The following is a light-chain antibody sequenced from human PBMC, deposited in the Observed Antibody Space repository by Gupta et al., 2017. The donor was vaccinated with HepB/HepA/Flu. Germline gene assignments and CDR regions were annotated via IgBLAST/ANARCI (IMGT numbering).Light chain of an antibody. Sequence: EIVITHSPATLSVSPGERATLSCRASQSISTNLVWYQQKPGQAPRLLIYGASTRATGIPARFSGSGSGTEFTLTISSLQSEDFAVYYCQQYINWPPTFGQGTKVEIK. CDR1: QSISTN. CDR2: GAS. CDR3: QQYINWPPT. V-gene: IGKV3-15*01. J-gene: IGKJ1*01.